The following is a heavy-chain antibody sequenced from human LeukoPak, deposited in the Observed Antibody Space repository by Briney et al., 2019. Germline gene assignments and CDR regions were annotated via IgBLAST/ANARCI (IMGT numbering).Heavy chain of an antibody. CDR1: GFTVSSNY. Sequence: PGGSLRLSCAASGFTVSSNYMSWVRQAPGKGLEWVSVIYSGGSTYYADSVKGRFTISRDNSKNTLYLQMNSLRAEDTAVYYCGGGDSSGYYYDAFDIWGQGTMVTVSS. D-gene: IGHD3-22*01. V-gene: IGHV3-66*02. CDR3: GGGDSSGYYYDAFDI. J-gene: IGHJ3*02. CDR2: IYSGGST.